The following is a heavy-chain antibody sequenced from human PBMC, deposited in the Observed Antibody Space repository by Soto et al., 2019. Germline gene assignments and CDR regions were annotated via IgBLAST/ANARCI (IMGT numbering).Heavy chain of an antibody. CDR3: AAQWLAASGHYYYYGMDV. Sequence: QVQLQESGPGLVKPSGTLSLICAVSGGSISSTNWWSWVRQPPGKGLEWIGEIYHSGSTNYNPSLKSRVTISVDKSKNQISLKLDSVTAADTAVYYWAAQWLAASGHYYYYGMDVWGQGTTDTVSS. CDR1: GGSISSTNW. V-gene: IGHV4-4*02. CDR2: IYHSGST. J-gene: IGHJ6*02. D-gene: IGHD6-13*01.